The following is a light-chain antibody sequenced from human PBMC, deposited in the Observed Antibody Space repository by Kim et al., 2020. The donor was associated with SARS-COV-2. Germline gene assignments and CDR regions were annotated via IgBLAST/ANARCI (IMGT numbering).Light chain of an antibody. J-gene: IGLJ7*01. CDR3: NSRDNSDNYAV. CDR2: GRD. CDR1: SLRSYF. V-gene: IGLV3-19*01. Sequence: SSELTQDPAVSVALGQTVSITCQGDSLRSYFPSWYQKKPGQAPLLVIYGRDDRPSGIPDRFSGSRSGNTASLTITGAQAEDEADYYCNSRDNSDNYAVFGGGTQLTVL.